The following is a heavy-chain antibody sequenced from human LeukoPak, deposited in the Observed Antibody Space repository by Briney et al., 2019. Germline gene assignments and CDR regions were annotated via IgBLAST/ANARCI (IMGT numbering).Heavy chain of an antibody. Sequence: GGSLRLSCAASGFTFSSYAMHWVRQAPGKGLGWVAVISYDGSNKYYADSVKGRFTISRDNSKNTLYLQMNSLRAEDTAVYYCARDIDDFWSGYSNWFDPWGQGTLVAVSS. J-gene: IGHJ5*02. CDR2: ISYDGSNK. CDR1: GFTFSSYA. V-gene: IGHV3-30-3*01. CDR3: ARDIDDFWSGYSNWFDP. D-gene: IGHD3-3*01.